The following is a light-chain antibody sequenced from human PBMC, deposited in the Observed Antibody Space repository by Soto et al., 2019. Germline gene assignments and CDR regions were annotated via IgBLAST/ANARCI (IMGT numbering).Light chain of an antibody. Sequence: EIVLTQSTGTLSLSPGERATISCRASQSVSSSYLAWYQQNPGQAPRLLIYGASSRATCIPDRFSGSGSGTDFTLTISRLEPEDFAVYYCQQYSSSRETFAQGTKVEIK. CDR2: GAS. CDR3: QQYSSSRET. V-gene: IGKV3-20*01. J-gene: IGKJ1*01. CDR1: QSVSSSY.